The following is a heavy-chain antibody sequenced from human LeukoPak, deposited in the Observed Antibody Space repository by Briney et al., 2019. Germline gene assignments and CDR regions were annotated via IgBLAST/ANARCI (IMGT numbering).Heavy chain of an antibody. Sequence: SETLSLTCTVSGGSISSSSYYWGWIRQPPGKGLEWIGEINPRGSTNYNPSLKSRVTLSADTSKNQFSLTSNSVTAADTAVYYCARRRLGYYFDYWGQGTLVTVSS. CDR2: INPRGST. CDR3: ARRRLGYYFDY. CDR1: GGSISSSSYY. V-gene: IGHV4-39*01. D-gene: IGHD5-24*01. J-gene: IGHJ4*02.